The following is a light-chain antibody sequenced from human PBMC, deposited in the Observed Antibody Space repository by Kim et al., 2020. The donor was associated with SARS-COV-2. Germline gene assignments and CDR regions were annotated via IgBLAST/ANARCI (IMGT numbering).Light chain of an antibody. CDR2: KAS. J-gene: IGKJ2*01. CDR3: QQYDSDPLT. V-gene: IGKV1-5*03. CDR1: RSIING. Sequence: SASVGDRVTITYLASRSIINGLAWYQQKPGKAPKLLIYKASSLESGVPSRFSGSGSGTEFTLTISSLQPYDFTSYHCQQYDSDPLTFGQGTKLEI.